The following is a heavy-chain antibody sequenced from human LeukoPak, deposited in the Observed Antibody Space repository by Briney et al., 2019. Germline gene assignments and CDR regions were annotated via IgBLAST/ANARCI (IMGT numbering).Heavy chain of an antibody. CDR3: ARVLGGSYFYFDY. D-gene: IGHD1-26*01. V-gene: IGHV3-11*06. CDR2: TSSSSSYT. J-gene: IGHJ4*02. CDR1: GFTFSDYY. Sequence: PGGSLRLSCAASGFTFSDYYMSWIRQAPGKGLEWVSYTSSSSSYTNYADSVKGRFTISRDNAKNSLYLQMNSLRAEDTAVYYCARVLGGSYFYFDYWGQGTLVTVSS.